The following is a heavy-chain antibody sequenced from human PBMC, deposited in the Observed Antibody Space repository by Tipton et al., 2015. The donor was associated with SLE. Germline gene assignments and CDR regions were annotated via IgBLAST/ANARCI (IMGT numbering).Heavy chain of an antibody. J-gene: IGHJ3*02. CDR2: ISWNSGSI. V-gene: IGHV3-9*01. CDR1: GFTFDDYA. Sequence: SLRLSCAVSGFTFDDYAMHWVRQAPGKGLEWVSGISWNSGSIGYADSVKGRFTISRDNAKNSLYLQMNSLRAEDTALYYCARGSRGVAFDIWGQGTMVTVSS. CDR3: ARGSRGVAFDI. D-gene: IGHD3-10*01.